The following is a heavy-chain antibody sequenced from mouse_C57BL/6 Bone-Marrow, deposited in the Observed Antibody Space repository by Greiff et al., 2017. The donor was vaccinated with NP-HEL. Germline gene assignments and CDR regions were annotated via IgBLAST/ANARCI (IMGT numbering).Heavy chain of an antibody. D-gene: IGHD1-1*01. Sequence: EVKLMESGAELVRPGASVKLSCTASGFNIKDDYMHWVKQRPEQGLEWIGWIDPENGDTEYASKFQGKATITADTSSNTAYLQLSSLTSEDTYVYYCTTDRVFYYYGSSYWYFDVWGTGTTVTVSS. CDR1: GFNIKDDY. CDR2: IDPENGDT. CDR3: TTDRVFYYYGSSYWYFDV. V-gene: IGHV14-4*01. J-gene: IGHJ1*03.